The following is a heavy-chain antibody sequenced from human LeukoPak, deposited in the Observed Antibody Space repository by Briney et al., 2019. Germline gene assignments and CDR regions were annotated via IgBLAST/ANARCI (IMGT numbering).Heavy chain of an antibody. CDR2: ISWNSGGI. V-gene: IGHV3-9*01. D-gene: IGHD3-10*01. CDR3: AKDRGFGVPVYYFDY. Sequence: GGSLRLSCAASGFTFDDYAMHWVRQAPGKGLEWVSGISWNSGGIGYADSVKGRFTISRDNAKNSLYLQMNSLRAEDTALYYCAKDRGFGVPVYYFDYWGQGTLVTVSS. J-gene: IGHJ4*02. CDR1: GFTFDDYA.